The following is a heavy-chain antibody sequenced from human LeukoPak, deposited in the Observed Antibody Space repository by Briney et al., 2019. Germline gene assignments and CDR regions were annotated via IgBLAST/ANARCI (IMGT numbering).Heavy chain of an antibody. Sequence: PGGSLRLSCAASGFTFSSYAMHWVRQAPGKGLEWVAVISYDGSNKYYADSVKGRFTISRDNSKNTLYLQMNSLRAEDTAVYYCARAPVLRFLEWFYDYWGQGTLVTVSS. CDR2: ISYDGSNK. J-gene: IGHJ4*02. CDR1: GFTFSSYA. V-gene: IGHV3-30-3*01. CDR3: ARAPVLRFLEWFYDY. D-gene: IGHD3-3*01.